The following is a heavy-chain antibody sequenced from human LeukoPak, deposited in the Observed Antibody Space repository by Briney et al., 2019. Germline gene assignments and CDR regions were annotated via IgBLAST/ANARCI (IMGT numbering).Heavy chain of an antibody. J-gene: IGHJ4*02. Sequence: PSETLSLTCAVYGGSFSGYYWSWIRQPPGKGLEWIGEINHSRSTNYNPSLKSRVTISVDTSKNQFSLKLSSVTAADTAVYYCARGDSSSLRTDFDYWGQGTLVTVSS. CDR1: GGSFSGYY. D-gene: IGHD6-13*01. V-gene: IGHV4-34*01. CDR2: INHSRST. CDR3: ARGDSSSLRTDFDY.